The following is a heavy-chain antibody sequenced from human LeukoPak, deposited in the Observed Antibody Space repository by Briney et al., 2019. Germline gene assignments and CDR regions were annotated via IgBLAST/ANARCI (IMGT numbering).Heavy chain of an antibody. V-gene: IGHV3-21*01. J-gene: IGHJ4*02. CDR2: IISSRSYI. CDR3: ASLAAY. Sequence: GGSLRLSCAASGFTFSSYSMNWVRQAPGKGLEWVSSIISSRSYIYYADSVKGRFTISRDNAKNSLYLQMNSLRAEDTAVYYCASLAAYWGQGTLVTVSS. CDR1: GFTFSSYS.